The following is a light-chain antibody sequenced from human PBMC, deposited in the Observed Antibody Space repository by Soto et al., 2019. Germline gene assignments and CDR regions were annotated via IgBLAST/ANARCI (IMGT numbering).Light chain of an antibody. V-gene: IGKV3-15*01. Sequence: EIVMTQSPATLSVSPGERATLSCRASQSVSSNLAWYQQKPGQAPRLLIYGASTRATGIPARFSDSGSGTEFTLTISSLQSEDFAVYYCQQYNNWPPSYTFGQGNKLEIK. CDR1: QSVSSN. CDR2: GAS. J-gene: IGKJ2*01. CDR3: QQYNNWPPSYT.